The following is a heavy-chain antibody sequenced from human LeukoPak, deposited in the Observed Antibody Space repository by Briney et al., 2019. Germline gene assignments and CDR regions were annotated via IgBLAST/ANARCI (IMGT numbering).Heavy chain of an antibody. J-gene: IGHJ4*02. CDR3: ASNERYCSGGNCYPRYFDY. CDR2: MYTGGST. CDR1: GGSISSSSYF. D-gene: IGHD2-15*01. V-gene: IGHV4-39*01. Sequence: SETLSLTCTVSGGSISSSSYFWGWIRQPPGKGLEGIGRMYTGGSTYYNPSLKSRATLSVGSSKNQFALKLNSVTAADTAVYYCASNERYCSGGNCYPRYFDYWGRGTLVTVSS.